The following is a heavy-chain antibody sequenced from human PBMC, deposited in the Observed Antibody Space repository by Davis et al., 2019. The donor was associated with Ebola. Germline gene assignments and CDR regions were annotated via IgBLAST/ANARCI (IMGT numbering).Heavy chain of an antibody. CDR2: ISAYNGNT. CDR3: ARGAVTTHYYYYYGMDV. J-gene: IGHJ6*02. V-gene: IGHV1-18*01. CDR1: GYTFTSYG. Sequence: ASVKVSCKASGYTFTSYGISWVRQAPGQGLEWMGWISAYNGNTNYAQKLQGRVTITTDTSTSTAYMELRSLRSDDTAVYYCARGAVTTHYYYYYGMDVWGQGTTVTVSS. D-gene: IGHD4-17*01.